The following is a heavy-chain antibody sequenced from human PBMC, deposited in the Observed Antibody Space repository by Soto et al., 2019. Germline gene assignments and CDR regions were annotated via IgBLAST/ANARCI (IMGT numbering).Heavy chain of an antibody. CDR2: ISYDGTAK. CDR1: GFDFSDHG. CDR3: AKDEGRFLRNYFNYGIVV. D-gene: IGHD3-3*01. V-gene: IGHV3-33*03. J-gene: IGHJ6*02. Sequence: QVRLVESGGGVVQPGRSLRLSCAASGFDFSDHGMHWVRQAPGEGLEWVTVISYDGTAKYYKESVKGRFTTSRDNSKKTLYLQIDSLRVEDTAVYYCAKDEGRFLRNYFNYGIVVWGLGTTVTVSS.